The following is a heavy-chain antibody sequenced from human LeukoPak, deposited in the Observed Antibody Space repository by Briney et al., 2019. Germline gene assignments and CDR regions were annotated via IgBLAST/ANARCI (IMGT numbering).Heavy chain of an antibody. J-gene: IGHJ4*02. CDR2: INHSGST. Sequence: PSETLSLTCAVYGGSLSGYYWSWIRQPPGKGLEWIGEINHSGSTNYNPSLKSRVIIPVDTSKNQFSLKLSSVTAADTAVYYCARAPVIVAAFDYWGQGTLVTVSS. CDR1: GGSLSGYY. V-gene: IGHV4-34*01. D-gene: IGHD3-22*01. CDR3: ARAPVIVAAFDY.